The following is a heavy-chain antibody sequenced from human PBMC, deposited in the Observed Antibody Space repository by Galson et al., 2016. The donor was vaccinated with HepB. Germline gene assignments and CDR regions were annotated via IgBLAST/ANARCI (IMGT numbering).Heavy chain of an antibody. CDR2: ISHDGGNH. CDR3: ARGLRWSGFFKIYFYYGMDV. Sequence: SLRLSCAASGFTFSSHSMHWARQAPGKGLEWVAVISHDGGNHFYAGSVKGRFTISRDNSKNTLYLQMNRLKPDDTAVYFCARGLRWSGFFKIYFYYGMDVWGQGTTVTVSS. CDR1: GFTFSSHS. J-gene: IGHJ6*02. D-gene: IGHD3-3*01. V-gene: IGHV3-30*14.